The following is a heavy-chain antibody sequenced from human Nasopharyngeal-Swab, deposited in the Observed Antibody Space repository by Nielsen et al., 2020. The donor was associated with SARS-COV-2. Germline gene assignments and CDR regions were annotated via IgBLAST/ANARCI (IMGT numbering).Heavy chain of an antibody. Sequence: GGSLRLSCAASGFTFSSYAMHWVRQAPGKGLEWVAVISYDGSNKYYADSVKGRFTISRDNSKNTLYLQMNSLRAEDTAVYYCAKRLGYSSGPDPGGAYYYGMDVWGQGTTVTVSS. CDR3: AKRLGYSSGPDPGGAYYYGMDV. CDR1: GFTFSSYA. V-gene: IGHV3-30*04. J-gene: IGHJ6*02. CDR2: ISYDGSNK. D-gene: IGHD6-19*01.